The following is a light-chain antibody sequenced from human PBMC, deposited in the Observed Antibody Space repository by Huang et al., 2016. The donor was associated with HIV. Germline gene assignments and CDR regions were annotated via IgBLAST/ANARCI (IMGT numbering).Light chain of an antibody. CDR3: QQYENSPET. CDR2: GAS. V-gene: IGKV3-20*01. CDR1: QSVSSFY. Sequence: EIVLTQSPGTLSLSPGEKATLSCRASQSVSSFYLAWYQKKPGQAPRLLMYGASRRATGIPDRFSGSGSGTDFTLTISRLEPEDFAVYYCQQYENSPETFGQGTRVEIK. J-gene: IGKJ1*01.